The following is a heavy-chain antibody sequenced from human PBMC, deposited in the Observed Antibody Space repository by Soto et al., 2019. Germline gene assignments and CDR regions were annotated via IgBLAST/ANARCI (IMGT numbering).Heavy chain of an antibody. CDR2: IWYDGNNK. Sequence: GGSLRLSCAASGFTFSSYGMYWVRQAPGKGLEWVAVIWYDGNNKYYADSVKGRFTISRDNSKNTLYLQMSSLRAEDTAVYYCARDKGLGYTYGAYYYYGMDVWGQGTTVTVSS. D-gene: IGHD5-18*01. CDR3: ARDKGLGYTYGAYYYYGMDV. CDR1: GFTFSSYG. J-gene: IGHJ6*02. V-gene: IGHV3-33*01.